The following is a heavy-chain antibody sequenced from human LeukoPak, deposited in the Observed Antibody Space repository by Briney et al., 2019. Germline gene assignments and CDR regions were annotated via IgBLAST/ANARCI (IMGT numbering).Heavy chain of an antibody. D-gene: IGHD7-27*01. CDR1: GFTFSSYA. J-gene: IGHJ6*03. V-gene: IGHV3-30-3*01. Sequence: PGGSLRLSCAASGFTFSSYAMHWVRQAPGKGLEWVAVISYDGSNKYYADSVKGRFTISRDNSKNTLYLQMNSLRAEDTAVYHCAKDGDGKHNYYYHYMDVWGKGTTVTVSS. CDR2: ISYDGSNK. CDR3: AKDGDGKHNYYYHYMDV.